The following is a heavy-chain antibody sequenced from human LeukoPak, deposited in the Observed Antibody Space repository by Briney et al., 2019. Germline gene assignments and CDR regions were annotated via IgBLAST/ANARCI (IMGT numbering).Heavy chain of an antibody. Sequence: PGGSLRLSCAASGFTFSSYAMSWVRQAPGKGLEWVSATSGSGGSTYYADSVKGRFTISRDNSKNTLYLQMNSLRAEDTAVYYCAKAAYDFWSGRITATDAFDIWGQGTMVTVSS. D-gene: IGHD3-3*01. CDR2: TSGSGGST. J-gene: IGHJ3*02. V-gene: IGHV3-23*01. CDR3: AKAAYDFWSGRITATDAFDI. CDR1: GFTFSSYA.